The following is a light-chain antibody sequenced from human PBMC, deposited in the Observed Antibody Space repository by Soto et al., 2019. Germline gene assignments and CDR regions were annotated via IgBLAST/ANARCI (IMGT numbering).Light chain of an antibody. CDR3: HQYNYWPPGT. CDR1: QSVRSY. J-gene: IGKJ1*01. CDR2: GAS. V-gene: IGKV3-15*01. Sequence: EIVMTQSPATLSVSPGERATLSCRASQSVRSYLAWYQQKPGQAPRLLIYGASTRATGIPARFSGSGSGTEFTLTISSLQSEDFAVYYCHQYNYWPPGTFGQGTKVEIK.